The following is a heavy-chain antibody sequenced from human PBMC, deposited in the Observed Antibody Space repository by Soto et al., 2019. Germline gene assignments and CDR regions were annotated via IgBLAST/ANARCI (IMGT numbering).Heavy chain of an antibody. D-gene: IGHD3-22*01. V-gene: IGHV1-18*01. CDR3: ARGTYYYDSSGYLPYYYYGMDV. CDR2: ISAYNGNT. Sequence: QVQLVQSGAEVKKPGASVKVSCKASGYTFTSYGIIWVRQVPGQGLEWMGWISAYNGNTNYAQKLQGRVTMTTDTSSSTAYMELRSLRSDDTAVYYCARGTYYYDSSGYLPYYYYGMDVWGQGTTVTVSS. CDR1: GYTFTSYG. J-gene: IGHJ6*02.